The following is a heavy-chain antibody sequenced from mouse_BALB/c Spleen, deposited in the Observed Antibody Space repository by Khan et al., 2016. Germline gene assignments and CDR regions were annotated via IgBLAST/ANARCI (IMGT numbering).Heavy chain of an antibody. CDR2: ISDSGST. J-gene: IGHJ2*01. CDR1: GYSITSDYA. Sequence: EVQLQESGPGLVKPSQSLSLTCTVTGYSITSDYAWNWIRQFPGNKLEWMGYISDSGSTSYNPSLKSRISITRETSKNQFFLQLNSVTTEDTATYYCARSIMANWGQGTTLTVSS. CDR3: ARSIMAN. V-gene: IGHV3-2*02.